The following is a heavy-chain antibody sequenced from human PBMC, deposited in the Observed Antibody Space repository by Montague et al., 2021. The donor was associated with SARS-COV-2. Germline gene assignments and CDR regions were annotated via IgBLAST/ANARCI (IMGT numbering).Heavy chain of an antibody. CDR1: DVSLSSSTW. Sequence: SETLSLTCVVSDVSLSSSTWWSWVRQSPGKGLEWVGETYLSGFTXYNPSVKSRVTISLDGSRSQFSLRLTSVTAADTAVYFCARGGLGNRGFDYWGQGALVTVSS. D-gene: IGHD3/OR15-3a*01. CDR2: TYLSGFT. CDR3: ARGGLGNRGFDY. J-gene: IGHJ4*02. V-gene: IGHV4-4*02.